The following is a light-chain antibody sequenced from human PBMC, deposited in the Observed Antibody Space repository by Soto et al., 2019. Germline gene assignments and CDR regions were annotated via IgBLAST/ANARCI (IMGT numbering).Light chain of an antibody. CDR2: KAS. Sequence: DIQMTQSPSTRSASVGDRVTITCRARQSIGSWLAWYQQTPVKTPKLLIYKASSLESGITSRFSGSGSGTDFTLTISSQQPDDFAPYYCQQYNSSFGQGTKVEIK. CDR1: QSIGSW. J-gene: IGKJ1*01. CDR3: QQYNSS. V-gene: IGKV1-5*03.